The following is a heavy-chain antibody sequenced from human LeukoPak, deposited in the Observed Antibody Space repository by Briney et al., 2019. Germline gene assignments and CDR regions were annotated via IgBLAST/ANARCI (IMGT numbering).Heavy chain of an antibody. V-gene: IGHV3-23*01. CDR1: GFTFRSYG. CDR3: ARALLLWSGAFDI. CDR2: ISGSGGST. Sequence: GGSLRLSCAASGFTFRSYGMSWVRQAPGKGLEWVSAISGSGGSTYYADSVKGRFTISRDNSKNTLYLQMNSLRAEDTAVYYCARALLLWSGAFDIWGQGTMVTVSS. D-gene: IGHD3-10*02. J-gene: IGHJ3*02.